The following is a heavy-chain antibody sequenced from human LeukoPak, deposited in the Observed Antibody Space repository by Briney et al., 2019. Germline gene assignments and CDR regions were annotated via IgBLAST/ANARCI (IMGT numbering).Heavy chain of an antibody. J-gene: IGHJ5*02. CDR1: GGSVSSGSYY. D-gene: IGHD3-3*01. V-gene: IGHV4-61*01. Sequence: RSETLSLTCTVSGGSVSSGSYYWSWIRQPPGQGLEWIGYIYYSGSTNYNPSLKSRVTISVDTSKNQFSLKLSSVTAADTAVYYCARVRGIRFLEWLLGAGGFDPWGQGTLVTVSS. CDR3: ARVRGIRFLEWLLGAGGFDP. CDR2: IYYSGST.